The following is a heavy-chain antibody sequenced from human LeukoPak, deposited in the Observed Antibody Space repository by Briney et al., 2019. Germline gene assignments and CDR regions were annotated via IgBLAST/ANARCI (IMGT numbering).Heavy chain of an antibody. J-gene: IGHJ4*02. D-gene: IGHD2-2*02. CDR1: GFTFSSYA. Sequence: PGGSLRLSCAASGFTFSSYAMSWVRQAPGKGLEWVSTISGDGSSTYYADSVKGRFTFSRDNSKNTLYLQMNSLRAEDTAVYYCAKDVLGPIYYFDYWGQGTQVTVSS. V-gene: IGHV3-23*01. CDR2: ISGDGSST. CDR3: AKDVLGPIYYFDY.